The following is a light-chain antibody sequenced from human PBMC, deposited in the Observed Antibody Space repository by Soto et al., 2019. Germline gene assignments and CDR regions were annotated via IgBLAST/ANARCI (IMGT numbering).Light chain of an antibody. CDR1: QGISSF. Sequence: DIHLTQSPSFLSASVGDSGSIPCRASQGISSFLAWYQQKPGKAPNLLMYAASTLQSGVPSRFSGGESGTEFTLTISSLQPEDFATYYCQQLNSYPLTCGGGTKVDI. J-gene: IGKJ4*02. V-gene: IGKV1-9*01. CDR3: QQLNSYPLT. CDR2: AAS.